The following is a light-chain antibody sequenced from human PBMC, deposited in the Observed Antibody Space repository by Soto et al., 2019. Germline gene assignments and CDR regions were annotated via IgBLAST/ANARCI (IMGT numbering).Light chain of an antibody. CDR3: QQRSNWPPVLS. CDR2: DAS. V-gene: IGKV3-11*01. Sequence: EIVLTQSPATLSFSPGERATLSCRASQSVSSYLAWYQQKPGEAPRLLIYDASNRATGIPARFSGSGSGTDFTLTISSLEPAHFAVYYCQQRSNWPPVLSFGGGTKVDIK. J-gene: IGKJ4*01. CDR1: QSVSSY.